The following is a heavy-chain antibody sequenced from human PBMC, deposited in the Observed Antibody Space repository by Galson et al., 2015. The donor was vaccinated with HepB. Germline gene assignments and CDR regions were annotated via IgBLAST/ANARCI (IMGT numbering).Heavy chain of an antibody. J-gene: IGHJ4*02. CDR2: ISAPNDNT. Sequence: SVKVSCKASGYSFSTFGISWVRQAPGQGLEWMGWISAPNDNTNYAQKFQDRVTMTTDTSTTTTYMELRSLRSDDTAVYYCGREYCSGGRCYGPDYWGQGTLVIVSS. D-gene: IGHD2-15*01. CDR1: GYSFSTFG. CDR3: GREYCSGGRCYGPDY. V-gene: IGHV1-18*01.